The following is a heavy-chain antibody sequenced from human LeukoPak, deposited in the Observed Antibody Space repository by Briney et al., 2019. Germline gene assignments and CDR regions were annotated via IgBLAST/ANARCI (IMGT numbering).Heavy chain of an antibody. Sequence: GGSLRLSCAASGFTVSSNYMSWVRQAPGKGLEWVSAISGSGGSTYYADSVKGRFTISRDNSKNTLYLQMNSLRAEDTAVYYCAKPPEKPDYWGQGTLVTVSS. CDR1: GFTVSSNY. J-gene: IGHJ4*02. CDR3: AKPPEKPDY. V-gene: IGHV3-23*01. D-gene: IGHD1-14*01. CDR2: ISGSGGST.